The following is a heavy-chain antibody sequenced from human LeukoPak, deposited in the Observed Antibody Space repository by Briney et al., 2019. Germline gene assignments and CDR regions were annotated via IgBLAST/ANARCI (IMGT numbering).Heavy chain of an antibody. CDR2: IYNGVNT. D-gene: IGHD1-26*01. CDR1: GASFSSASY. CDR3: ARSRAFNSGAFDP. Sequence: PSETLSLTCTVSGASFSSASYWTWIRQPPGKGVEWIAHIYNGVNTHYNPSLKSRVTISVDTSKNQFSLRLNSVTAADTAVYYCARSRAFNSGAFDPWGQGSLVTVSS. V-gene: IGHV4-61*01. J-gene: IGHJ5*02.